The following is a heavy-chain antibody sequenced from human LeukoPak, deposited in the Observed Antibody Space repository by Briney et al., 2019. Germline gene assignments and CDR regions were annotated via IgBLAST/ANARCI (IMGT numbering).Heavy chain of an antibody. CDR2: INHSGST. CDR1: GGSFSGYY. CDR3: ARGPGGGAYYYYYYSMDV. D-gene: IGHD3-16*01. Sequence: SETLSLTCAVYGGSFSGYYWSWIRQPPGKGLEWVGEINHSGSTNYNPSLKSRVTISVDTSKNQFSLKLSSVTAAGTAVYYCARGPGGGAYYYYYYSMDVWGQGTTVTVSS. V-gene: IGHV4-34*01. J-gene: IGHJ6*02.